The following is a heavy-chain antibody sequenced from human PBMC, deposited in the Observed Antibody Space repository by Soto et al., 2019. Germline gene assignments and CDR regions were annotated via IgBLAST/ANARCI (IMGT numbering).Heavy chain of an antibody. D-gene: IGHD5-12*01. CDR2: IYHTGTT. CDR1: GGSISSTNW. J-gene: IGHJ4*02. V-gene: IGHV4-4*02. Sequence: QVQLQESGPGLVKPSGTLSLTCAVSGGSISSTNWWSWVRQPPGKGLEWIGEIYHTGTTNYNPSLKCRVPISVDKPKNEVSLKLSSVPDADTAGYYGARDLGYSGYDNSWGQGTLVTVSS. CDR3: ARDLGYSGYDNS.